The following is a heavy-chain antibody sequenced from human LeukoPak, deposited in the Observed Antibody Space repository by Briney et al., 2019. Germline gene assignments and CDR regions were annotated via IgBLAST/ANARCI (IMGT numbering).Heavy chain of an antibody. CDR1: GGPISSGSYY. V-gene: IGHV4-61*02. CDR3: ASSTIDYGGTSYY. Sequence: SETLSLTCTVSGGPISSGSYYWSWIRQPAGKGLEWIGRIYTSGSTNYNPSLKSRVTISVDTSKNQFSLKLSSVTAADTAVYYCASSTIDYGGTSYYWGQGTLVTVSS. D-gene: IGHD4-23*01. J-gene: IGHJ4*02. CDR2: IYTSGST.